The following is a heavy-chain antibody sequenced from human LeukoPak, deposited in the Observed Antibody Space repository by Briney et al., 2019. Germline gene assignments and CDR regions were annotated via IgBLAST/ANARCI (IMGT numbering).Heavy chain of an antibody. V-gene: IGHV1-8*01. CDR3: TRSVRNGHIDY. Sequence: SVKVSCKTSGYTFTNYDINWVRQATGQGLEWMGWMNPNNGNTGYAQKFQGRVTMTRATSISTAYMELSSLTFEDTAVYYCTRSVRNGHIDYWGQGTLVTASS. J-gene: IGHJ4*02. CDR2: MNPNNGNT. CDR1: GYTFTNYD. D-gene: IGHD2-8*01.